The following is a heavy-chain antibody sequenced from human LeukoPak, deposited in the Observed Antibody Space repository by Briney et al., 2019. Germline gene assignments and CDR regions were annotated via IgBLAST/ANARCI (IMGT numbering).Heavy chain of an antibody. CDR3: AKAPYSSSWYWFDP. V-gene: IGHV3-23*01. Sequence: PGGSPRLSSAAAAPTFSSYAMSWVRQAPGKGLEWVSAISGSGGSTYYADSVKGRFTISRHNSKNTLYLQMNSLRAEDTAVYYCAKAPYSSSWYWFDPWGQGTLVTVSS. CDR1: APTFSSYA. J-gene: IGHJ5*02. D-gene: IGHD6-13*01. CDR2: ISGSGGST.